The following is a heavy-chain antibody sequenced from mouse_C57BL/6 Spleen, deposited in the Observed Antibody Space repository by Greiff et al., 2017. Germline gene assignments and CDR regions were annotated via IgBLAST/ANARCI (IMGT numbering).Heavy chain of an antibody. CDR2: IDPSDSYT. J-gene: IGHJ2*01. V-gene: IGHV1-69*01. CDR3: AGYYYYGSSSSLFFDY. CDR1: GYTFTSYW. D-gene: IGHD1-1*01. Sequence: QVHVKQSGAELVMPGASVKLSCKASGYTFTSYWMHWVKQRPGQGLEWIGEIDPSDSYTNSNQKFKGKSTLTGDKSSSTAYMQLSSLTSEDSAVDYCAGYYYYGSSSSLFFDYWGQGTTLTVSS.